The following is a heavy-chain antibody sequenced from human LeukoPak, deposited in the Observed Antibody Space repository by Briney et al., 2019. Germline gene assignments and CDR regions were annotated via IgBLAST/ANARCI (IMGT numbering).Heavy chain of an antibody. Sequence: GGSLRLSCAASGFTFSSYSMSWVRQAPGKGLEWVANIKQNGSEKYYVDSVKGRFTISRDNAKNSLYLQMNSLRAEDTAVYYCARGGDCSSTSCHLDYWGQGTLVTVSS. D-gene: IGHD2-2*01. V-gene: IGHV3-7*01. CDR1: GFTFSSYS. J-gene: IGHJ4*02. CDR3: ARGGDCSSTSCHLDY. CDR2: IKQNGSEK.